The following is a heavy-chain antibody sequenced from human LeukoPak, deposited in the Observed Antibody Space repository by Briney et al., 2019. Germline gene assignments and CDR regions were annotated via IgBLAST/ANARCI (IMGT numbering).Heavy chain of an antibody. D-gene: IGHD2-15*01. J-gene: IGHJ5*02. CDR2: INHSGST. Sequence: SDTLSLTCAVYGGSFSGYHWSWIRQPPGKGLEWIGEINHSGSTNYNPSLKSRVTISVDTSKNQFSLKLSSVTAADTAVYYCARGDLGYCSGGSCYGDWFDPWGQGTLVTVSS. V-gene: IGHV4-34*01. CDR3: ARGDLGYCSGGSCYGDWFDP. CDR1: GGSFSGYH.